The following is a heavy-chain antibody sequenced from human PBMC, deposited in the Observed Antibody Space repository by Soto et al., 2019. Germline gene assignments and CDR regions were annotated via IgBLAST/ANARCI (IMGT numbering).Heavy chain of an antibody. CDR3: VGINRLVFAVDTIIVRSFAY. CDR2: FDPEDGET. V-gene: IGHV1-24*01. D-gene: IGHD3-3*01. Sequence: QVQLAQSGAEVKRPGASVRVSCKVSGNSLDELAMHWVRQVPGEGLEWLGGFDPEDGETIYAHKFQGRVTMTDDSSADSAYIALGSLRSEDTAIYYCVGINRLVFAVDTIIVRSFAYWGQGTLVTVSS. CDR1: GNSLDELA. J-gene: IGHJ4*02.